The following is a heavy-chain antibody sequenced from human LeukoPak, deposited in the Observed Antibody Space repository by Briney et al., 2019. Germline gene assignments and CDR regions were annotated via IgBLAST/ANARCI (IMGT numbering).Heavy chain of an antibody. CDR3: ARGWGGLGWFFDY. J-gene: IGHJ4*02. CDR1: GFTFSSFG. CDR2: IWYDGSAK. D-gene: IGHD4-23*01. Sequence: GGSLRLSCAASGFTFSSFGIHWVRQVPGRGLEWVAIIWYDGSAKYFADSVKGRFTVSRDNSKNTLYLQMNSLRAEDTAVYYCARGWGGLGWFFDYWGQGTLVTVSS. V-gene: IGHV3-33*01.